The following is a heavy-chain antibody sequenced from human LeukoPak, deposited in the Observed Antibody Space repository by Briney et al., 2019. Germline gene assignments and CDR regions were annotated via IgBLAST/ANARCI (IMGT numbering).Heavy chain of an antibody. Sequence: SETLSLTCSVSGYSISSGGYWGWIRQPPGKGLEWIGVNYDGGRTQYNPSLKSRVAISVDPSKNQVSLKLSSVTAADTAVYFCARDGPTRPFTVWGQGTLVTVSS. CDR3: ARDGPTRPFTV. CDR1: GYSISSGGY. V-gene: IGHV4-38-2*02. D-gene: IGHD1-1*01. J-gene: IGHJ4*02. CDR2: NYDGGRT.